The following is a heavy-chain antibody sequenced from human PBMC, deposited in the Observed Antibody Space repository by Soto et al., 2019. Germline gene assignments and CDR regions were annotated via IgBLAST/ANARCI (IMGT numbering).Heavy chain of an antibody. V-gene: IGHV4-31*03. D-gene: IGHD3-16*02. CDR3: ARDYRASYPAYYYYGMDV. CDR1: GGSISSGGDY. CDR2: IYYST. Sequence: QVQLQESGPGLVKPSQTLSLTCTVSGGSISSGGDYWSWIGQHPGKGLEWIGYIYYSTYYNPSLKSRVTISVDTSKNPFSLKLSAVTAADTAVYYCARDYRASYPAYYYYGMDVWGQGTTVTVSS. J-gene: IGHJ6*02.